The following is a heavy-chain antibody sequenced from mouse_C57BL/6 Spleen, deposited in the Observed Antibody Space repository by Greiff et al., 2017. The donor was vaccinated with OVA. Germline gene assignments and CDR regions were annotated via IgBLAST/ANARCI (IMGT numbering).Heavy chain of an antibody. CDR2: ISYDGSN. D-gene: IGHD1-1*01. Sequence: EVQRVESGPGLVKPSQSLSLTCSVTGYSITSGYYWNWIRQFPGNKLEWMGYISYDGSNNYNPSLKNRISITRDTSKNQFFLKLNSVTTEDTATYYCARAGGSSYGFAYWGQGTLVTVSA. CDR3: ARAGGSSYGFAY. CDR1: GYSITSGYY. V-gene: IGHV3-6*01. J-gene: IGHJ3*01.